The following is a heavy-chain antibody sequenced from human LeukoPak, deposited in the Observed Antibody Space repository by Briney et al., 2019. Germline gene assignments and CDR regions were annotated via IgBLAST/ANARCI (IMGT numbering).Heavy chain of an antibody. D-gene: IGHD3-10*01. CDR3: ASVSMVRGVTPTGYGMDV. CDR2: INHSGST. Sequence: SETLSLTCAVYGGSFSGYYWSWIRQPPGKGLELIGEINHSGSTNYNPSLKSRVTISVDTSKNQFSLKLSSVTAADTAVYYCASVSMVRGVTPTGYGMDVWGQGTTVTVSS. J-gene: IGHJ6*02. V-gene: IGHV4-34*01. CDR1: GGSFSGYY.